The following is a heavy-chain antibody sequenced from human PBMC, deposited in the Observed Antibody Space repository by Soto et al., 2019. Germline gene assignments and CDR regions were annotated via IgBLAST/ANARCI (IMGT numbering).Heavy chain of an antibody. CDR3: ATDFWRGYLSGV. J-gene: IGHJ6*04. D-gene: IGHD3-3*01. CDR2: ISYDGSNK. Sequence: QVQLVESGGGVVQPGRSLRLSCAASGFTFSSYGMHWVRQAPGKGLEWVAVISYDGSNKYYADSVKGRFTISRDNSKNTLYRQMNSLRAEAPAVYYGATDFWRGYLSGVWGKGTTVPFSS. CDR1: GFTFSSYG. V-gene: IGHV3-30*03.